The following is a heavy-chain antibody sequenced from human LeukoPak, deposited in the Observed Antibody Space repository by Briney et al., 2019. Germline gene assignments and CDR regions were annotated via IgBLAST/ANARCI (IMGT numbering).Heavy chain of an antibody. CDR3: ASRITIFGVPNWFDP. J-gene: IGHJ5*02. CDR2: INHSGST. CDR1: GGSFSGYY. Sequence: SETLSLTCAVHGGSFSGYYWSWIRQPPGKGLEWIGEINHSGSTNYNPSLKSRVTISVDTSKNQFSLKLSSVTAADTAVYYCASRITIFGVPNWFDPWGQGTLVTVSS. D-gene: IGHD3-3*01. V-gene: IGHV4-34*01.